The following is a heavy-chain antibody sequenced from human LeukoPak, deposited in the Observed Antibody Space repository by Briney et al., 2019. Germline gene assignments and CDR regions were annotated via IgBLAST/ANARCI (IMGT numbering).Heavy chain of an antibody. CDR2: ISAYNGNT. D-gene: IGHD4-23*01. V-gene: IGHV1-18*01. CDR3: ARDGETTVVTPGFYYMDV. Sequence: ASVKVSCKASGYTFTSYGISWVRQAPGQGLEWMGWISAYNGNTNYAQKLQGRVTMTTDTSTSTAYMELRSLRSDDTAVYYCARDGETTVVTPGFYYMDVWGKGTTVTVSS. CDR1: GYTFTSYG. J-gene: IGHJ6*03.